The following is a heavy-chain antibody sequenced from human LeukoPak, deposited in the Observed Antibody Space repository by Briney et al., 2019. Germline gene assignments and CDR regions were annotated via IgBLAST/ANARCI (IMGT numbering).Heavy chain of an antibody. D-gene: IGHD2-15*01. CDR1: GGSLSGYY. CDR2: IYHRGST. CDR3: ARVDVQRYCSGGTCYSHYYGMDV. V-gene: IGHV4-34*01. Sequence: PSETLSLTCAVHGGSLSGYYWTWIRQPPGKGLEWLGEIYHRGSTNYNPSLKSRVTISVVTSKNQFSLNLSSVNAADPAVYYCARVDVQRYCSGGTCYSHYYGMDVWGQGTTVTVSS. J-gene: IGHJ6*02.